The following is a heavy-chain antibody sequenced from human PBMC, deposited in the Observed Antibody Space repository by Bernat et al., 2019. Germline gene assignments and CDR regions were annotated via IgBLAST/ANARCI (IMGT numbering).Heavy chain of an antibody. J-gene: IGHJ4*02. D-gene: IGHD6-19*01. Sequence: QVQLQESGPGLVKPSETLSLTCTVSGGSISSYYWSWIRQPPGKGLEWIGSIYYSGSTYYKPSLKSRVTISVDTSKNQFSLKLSSVTAADTAVYYCARHLAVAGTTGTFDYWGQGTLVTVSS. CDR1: GGSISSYY. CDR2: IYYSGST. V-gene: IGHV4-39*01. CDR3: ARHLAVAGTTGTFDY.